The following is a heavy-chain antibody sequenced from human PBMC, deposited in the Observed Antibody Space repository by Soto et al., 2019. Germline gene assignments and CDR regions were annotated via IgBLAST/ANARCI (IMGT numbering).Heavy chain of an antibody. D-gene: IGHD3-10*01. CDR1: GGSISSGGYY. CDR2: IYYSGST. V-gene: IGHV4-31*03. J-gene: IGHJ4*02. Sequence: SETLSLTCTVSGGSISSGGYYWSWIRQHPGKGLEWIGYIYYSGSTYYNPSLQSRITISVDTSKNQFSLKLTSVTAADTAVYYCARVPSGSFYRFDYWGQGALVTVSS. CDR3: ARVPSGSFYRFDY.